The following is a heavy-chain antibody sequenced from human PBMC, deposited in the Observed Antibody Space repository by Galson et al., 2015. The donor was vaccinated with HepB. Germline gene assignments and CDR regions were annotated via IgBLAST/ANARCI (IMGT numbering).Heavy chain of an antibody. D-gene: IGHD2-2*01. V-gene: IGHV3-7*01. CDR3: ARGCTSTRCSGWFDP. CDR2: IKQDGSEK. CDR1: GFIFSTYG. Sequence: SLRLSCAASGFIFSTYGMSWVRQAPGKGLEWVANIKQDGSEKYYVDSVKGRFTVSRDNAKNSLYLQMNSLRAEDTAVYYCARGCTSTRCSGWFDPWGQGTLVAVSS. J-gene: IGHJ5*02.